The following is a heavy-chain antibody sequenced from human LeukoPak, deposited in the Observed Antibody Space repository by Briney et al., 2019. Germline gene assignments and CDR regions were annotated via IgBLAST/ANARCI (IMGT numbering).Heavy chain of an antibody. Sequence: GSLRLSCTASGFTFSSYEMNWVRQAPGKGLEWIGYIYYSGSTNYNPSLKSRVTISVDTSKNQFSLKLSSVTAADTAVYYCASGAYSYYYMDVWGKGTTVTISS. J-gene: IGHJ6*03. CDR2: IYYSGST. CDR3: ASGAYSYYYMDV. V-gene: IGHV4-59*01. CDR1: GFTFSSYE. D-gene: IGHD4-11*01.